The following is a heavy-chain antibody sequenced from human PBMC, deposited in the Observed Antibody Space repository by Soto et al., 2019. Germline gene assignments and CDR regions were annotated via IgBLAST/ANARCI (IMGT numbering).Heavy chain of an antibody. CDR3: ARDKSVAVADPCDY. V-gene: IGHV3-30-3*01. CDR2: ISYDGSNK. Sequence: QVQLVESGGGVVQPGRSLRLSCAASGFTFSSYAMHWVRQAPGKGLEWVAVISYDGSNKYYADSVKGRFTISRDNSKNTLYLQMNSLRAEDTAVYYCARDKSVAVADPCDYWGQGTLVTVSS. CDR1: GFTFSSYA. D-gene: IGHD6-19*01. J-gene: IGHJ4*02.